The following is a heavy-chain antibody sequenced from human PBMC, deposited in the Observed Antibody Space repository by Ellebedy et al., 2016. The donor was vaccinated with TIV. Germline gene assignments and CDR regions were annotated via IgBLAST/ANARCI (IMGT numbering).Heavy chain of an antibody. CDR2: IYHSGSI. V-gene: IGHV4-30-4*01. CDR1: GDSISSGDYH. CDR3: VRGCSVSCYYYWALDV. D-gene: IGHD2-2*01. J-gene: IGHJ6*02. Sequence: SETLSLTCTVSGDSISSGDYHWSWIRQPPGKGLEWIGYIYHSGSIDYNPSLKSRVTISADTSKNQFSLRLSPVTATDSGVYYCVRGCSVSCYYYWALDVWGQGTTVTVSS.